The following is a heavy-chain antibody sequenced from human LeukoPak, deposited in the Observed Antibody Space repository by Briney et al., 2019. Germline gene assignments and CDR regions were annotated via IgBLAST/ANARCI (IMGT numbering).Heavy chain of an antibody. Sequence: PGGSLRLSCAASGFTFSSYAMSWVRQAPGKGLEWVSAISGSGGSTYYADSVKGRFTISRDNSKNTLYLQMNSLRAEDTAVYYCVGGIQGGNWFDPWGQGTLVTVSS. D-gene: IGHD3-10*01. CDR2: ISGSGGST. CDR1: GFTFSSYA. V-gene: IGHV3-23*01. J-gene: IGHJ5*02. CDR3: VGGIQGGNWFDP.